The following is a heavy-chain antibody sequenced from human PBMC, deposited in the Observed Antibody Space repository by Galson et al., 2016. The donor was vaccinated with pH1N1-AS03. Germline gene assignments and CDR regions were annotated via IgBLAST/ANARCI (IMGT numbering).Heavy chain of an antibody. J-gene: IGHJ4*02. Sequence: SVKVSCKASGGTLNNYAVNWVRQAPGQGLEWMGGISPIFGSANHAQKFQGRVTITADISTNTAYMELSGLSSEDTAVYYCARGLPYHFGSGSVFWGQGTLVTVSS. CDR2: ISPIFGSA. V-gene: IGHV1-69*06. CDR1: GGTLNNYA. D-gene: IGHD3-10*01. CDR3: ARGLPYHFGSGSVF.